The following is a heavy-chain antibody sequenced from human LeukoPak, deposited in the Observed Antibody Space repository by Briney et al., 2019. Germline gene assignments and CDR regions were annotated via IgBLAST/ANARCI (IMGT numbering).Heavy chain of an antibody. CDR1: GFTFSSYG. J-gene: IGHJ6*02. V-gene: IGHV3-23*01. CDR2: ISGSGGST. CDR3: AKVGHGDYVYYYYGMDV. Sequence: GGSLRLSCAASGFTFSSYGMHWVRQAPGKGLEWVSAISGSGGSTYYADSVKGRFTISRDNSKNTLYLQMNSLRAEDTAVYYCAKVGHGDYVYYYYGMDVWGQGTTVTVSS. D-gene: IGHD4-17*01.